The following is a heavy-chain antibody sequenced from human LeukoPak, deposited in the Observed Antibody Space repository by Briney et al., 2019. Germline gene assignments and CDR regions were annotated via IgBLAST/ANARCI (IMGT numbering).Heavy chain of an antibody. V-gene: IGHV3-48*03. CDR3: ARDSGITLLRGVIDY. CDR1: GFTFSSYE. Sequence: GGSRRLSCAASGFTFSSYEMNWVRQAPGKGLEWVSYISSSGSTRYYADSVKGRFTISRDNAKNSLYLRINSLRAEDTALYYCARDSGITLLRGVIDYWGQGTLVTVSS. J-gene: IGHJ4*02. D-gene: IGHD3-10*01. CDR2: ISSSGSTR.